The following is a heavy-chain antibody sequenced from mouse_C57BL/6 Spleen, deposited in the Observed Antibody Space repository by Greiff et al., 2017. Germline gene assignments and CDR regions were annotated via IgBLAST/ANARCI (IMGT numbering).Heavy chain of an antibody. CDR1: GYTFTDYY. V-gene: IGHV1-26*01. CDR3: AHGAMDY. CDR2: INPNNGGT. J-gene: IGHJ4*01. Sequence: VQLQQSGPELVKPGASVKISCKASGYTFTDYYMNWVKQSHGKSLEWIGDINPNNGGTSYNQKFKGKATLTVDKSSSTAYMELRSLTSEDSAVYYCAHGAMDYWGQGTSVTVSS.